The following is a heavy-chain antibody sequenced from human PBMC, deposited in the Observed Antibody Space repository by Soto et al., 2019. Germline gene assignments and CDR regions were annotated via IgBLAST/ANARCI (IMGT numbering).Heavy chain of an antibody. J-gene: IGHJ4*02. V-gene: IGHV1-69*01. Sequence: QVQLVQSGAEVKKPGSSVKVSCKASGGTFSSYAISWVRQAPGQGLEWMGGIIPIFGTANYAQKFQGRVTITADDSTSTAYMELSSQRSEEKAVEYCARDLRDGYNLGYWGQGTLVTVSS. CDR1: GGTFSSYA. D-gene: IGHD5-12*01. CDR2: IIPIFGTA. CDR3: ARDLRDGYNLGY.